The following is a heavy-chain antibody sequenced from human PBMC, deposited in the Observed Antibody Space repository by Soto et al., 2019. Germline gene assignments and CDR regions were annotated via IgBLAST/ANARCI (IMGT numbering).Heavy chain of an antibody. J-gene: IGHJ4*02. Sequence: GGSLRLSCAASGFTFSSYSMNWVRQAPGKGLEWVSSISSSSSYIYYADSVKGRFTISRDNAKNSLYLQMNSLRAEDTAVYYCARIRCSGGSCYPEYYFDYWGQGTLGTVSS. CDR1: GFTFSSYS. V-gene: IGHV3-21*01. CDR2: ISSSSSYI. D-gene: IGHD2-15*01. CDR3: ARIRCSGGSCYPEYYFDY.